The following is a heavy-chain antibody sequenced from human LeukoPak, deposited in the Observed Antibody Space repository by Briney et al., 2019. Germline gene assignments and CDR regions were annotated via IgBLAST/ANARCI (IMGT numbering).Heavy chain of an antibody. J-gene: IGHJ4*02. CDR3: ARDIDGDRNFDY. Sequence: GGSLILSCAASRFPFRDYAMHWVRQAPGKGLEWVAFISFDGAILYYADSVKGRFTISRDNSENTMYLQMNSLRLDDTATYYCARDIDGDRNFDYWGQGTLVTVSS. CDR1: RFPFRDYA. D-gene: IGHD4-17*01. CDR2: ISFDGAIL. V-gene: IGHV3-30-3*01.